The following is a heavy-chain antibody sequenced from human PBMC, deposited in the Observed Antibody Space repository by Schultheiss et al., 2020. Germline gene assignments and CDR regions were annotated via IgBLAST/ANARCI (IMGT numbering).Heavy chain of an antibody. D-gene: IGHD3-16*01. V-gene: IGHV3-48*03. J-gene: IGHJ6*02. CDR3: ARAGELLGYYYGMDV. CDR1: GFTFSSYA. CDR2: ISSSGSTI. Sequence: SLKISCAASGFTFSSYAMSWVRQAPGKGLEWVSYISSSGSTIYYADSVKGRFTISRDNAKNSLYLQMNSLRAEDTAVYYCARAGELLGYYYGMDVWGQGTTVTVAS.